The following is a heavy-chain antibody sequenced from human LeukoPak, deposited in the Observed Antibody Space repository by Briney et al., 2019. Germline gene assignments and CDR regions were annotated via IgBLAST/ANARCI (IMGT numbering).Heavy chain of an antibody. J-gene: IGHJ4*02. CDR2: ISYDGSNK. CDR1: GFTFSSYG. D-gene: IGHD3-22*01. CDR3: AKDLMIVVFKDY. Sequence: GGPLRLSCAASGFTFSSYGMHWVRQAPGKGLEWVAVISYDGSNKYYADSVKGRFTISRDNSKNTLYLQMNSLRAEDTAVYYCAKDLMIVVFKDYWGQGTLVTVSS. V-gene: IGHV3-30*18.